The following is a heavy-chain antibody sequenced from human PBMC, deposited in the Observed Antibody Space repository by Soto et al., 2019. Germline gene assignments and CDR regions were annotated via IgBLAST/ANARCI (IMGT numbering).Heavy chain of an antibody. V-gene: IGHV4-39*01. CDR2: IDYNGVT. Sequence: PSQTRSRTWTVSGRSTYSSVYYWVWLRQPPGRGLDWIGNIDYNGVTYSNPSLKSRVTISRDTSKNQFSLKLTSVTAADTALYYCGKVLVGATGHTDSDSWGPGTLVTVSS. CDR1: GRSTYSSVYY. CDR3: GKVLVGATGHTDSDS. J-gene: IGHJ4*02. D-gene: IGHD2-15*01.